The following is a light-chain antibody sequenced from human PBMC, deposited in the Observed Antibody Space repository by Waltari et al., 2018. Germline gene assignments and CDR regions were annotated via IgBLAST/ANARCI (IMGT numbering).Light chain of an antibody. Sequence: QSVLTQPPSVSGAPGQRVTISCTGSGSNLGAGYDTHWYQQLPVKAPRLLIYGVNTRPLRVPGRFFGSQAGTPASLAMTGLQAEDEGDYYCQSYDTSLSVVFGGGTKLTVL. J-gene: IGLJ2*01. CDR1: GSNLGAGYD. V-gene: IGLV1-40*01. CDR3: QSYDTSLSVV. CDR2: GVN.